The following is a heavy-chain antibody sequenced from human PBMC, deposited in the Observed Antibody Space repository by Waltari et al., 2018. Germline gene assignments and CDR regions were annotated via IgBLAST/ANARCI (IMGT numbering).Heavy chain of an antibody. V-gene: IGHV3-23*04. D-gene: IGHD2-15*01. CDR3: AKEGRAVVVAATNWFDP. J-gene: IGHJ5*02. Sequence: EVQLVESGGGLVQPGGSLRLSCAASGFTFSSYAMSWVRPAPGKGLEWVSAISGSGGSTYYADSVKGRFTISRDNSKNTLYLQMNSLRAEDTAVYYCAKEGRAVVVAATNWFDPWGQGTLVTVSS. CDR2: ISGSGGST. CDR1: GFTFSSYA.